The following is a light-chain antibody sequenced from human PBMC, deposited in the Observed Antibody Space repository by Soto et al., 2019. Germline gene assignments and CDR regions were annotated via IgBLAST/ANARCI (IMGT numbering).Light chain of an antibody. V-gene: IGKV3-20*01. Sequence: EIVLTQSPGTLSFSPGERATLSCRASQSVSRSYLAWYQQKPGQAPRLLIYGASSRATGIPDRFRVSGSGTDFTLTISRLEPEDGAGYYGQQYCCSPYTVGQGTKLEI. CDR2: GAS. J-gene: IGKJ2*01. CDR1: QSVSRSY. CDR3: QQYCCSPYT.